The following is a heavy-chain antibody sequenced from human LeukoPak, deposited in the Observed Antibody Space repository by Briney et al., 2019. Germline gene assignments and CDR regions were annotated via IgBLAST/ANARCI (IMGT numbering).Heavy chain of an antibody. J-gene: IGHJ4*02. CDR1: GFTFSDYY. Sequence: GGSLRLSCAASGFTFSDYYMSWIRQAPGKGLEWVSYISSSGSTIYYADSVKGRFTISRDNSKNTLYLQMNSLRAEDTAVYYCAKCKMYGDYVFAYFGYWGQGTLVTVSS. CDR3: AKCKMYGDYVFAYFGY. CDR2: ISSSGSTI. D-gene: IGHD4-17*01. V-gene: IGHV3-11*01.